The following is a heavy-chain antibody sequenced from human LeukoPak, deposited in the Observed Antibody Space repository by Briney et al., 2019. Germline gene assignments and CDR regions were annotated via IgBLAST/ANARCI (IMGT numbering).Heavy chain of an antibody. CDR2: IYYSGST. D-gene: IGHD3-16*01. J-gene: IGHJ4*02. Sequence: SETLSLTCTVSGGSISSSSYYWGWIRQPPGKGLEWIGSIYYSGSTYCNPSLKSRVTISVDTSKNQFSLKLSSVTAADTAVYYCASRSLDGDYFDYWDQGTLVTVSS. CDR1: GGSISSSSYY. CDR3: ASRSLDGDYFDY. V-gene: IGHV4-39*07.